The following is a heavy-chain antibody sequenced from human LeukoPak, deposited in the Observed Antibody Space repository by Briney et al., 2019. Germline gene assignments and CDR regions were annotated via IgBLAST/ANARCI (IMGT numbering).Heavy chain of an antibody. D-gene: IGHD2-15*01. CDR1: GYTFTSFY. CDR2: IIPIFGTA. Sequence: GASVKVSCKASGYTFTSFYVHWVRQAPGQGLEWMGGIIPIFGTANYAQKFQGRVTITADESTSTAYMELSSLRSEDTAVYYCATQGYCSGGSCYPRAYYFDYWGQGTLVTVSS. V-gene: IGHV1-69*13. J-gene: IGHJ4*02. CDR3: ATQGYCSGGSCYPRAYYFDY.